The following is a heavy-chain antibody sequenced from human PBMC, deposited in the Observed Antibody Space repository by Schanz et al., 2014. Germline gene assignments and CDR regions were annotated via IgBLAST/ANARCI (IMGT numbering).Heavy chain of an antibody. CDR2: INPSSGGT. V-gene: IGHV1-2*02. CDR1: GYSFTGYY. Sequence: QVQLVQSGVEVKKPGASVKVSCKASGYSFTGYYMNWVRQAPGQGLEWMGWINPSSGGTNYAQKFQGRVTMTRDTSISTAYMELSRLRSDDTAVYYCARDHAGAAARFAYWGQGTLVTVSS. D-gene: IGHD1-26*01. J-gene: IGHJ4*02. CDR3: ARDHAGAAARFAY.